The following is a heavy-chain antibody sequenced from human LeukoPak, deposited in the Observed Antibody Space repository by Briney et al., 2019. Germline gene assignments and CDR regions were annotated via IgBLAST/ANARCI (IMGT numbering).Heavy chain of an antibody. J-gene: IGHJ4*02. CDR1: VYTFTSYG. CDR3: AASGSYYSTYFDY. V-gene: IGHV1-18*01. Sequence: SVKGAWKSAVYTFTSYGSSWVRQDPGQGLEWMGWISAYNGNTNYAQKLQGRVTMTTDTSTSTAYMELRSLRSDDTAVYYCAASGSYYSTYFDYWGQGTPVTASS. D-gene: IGHD1-26*01. CDR2: ISAYNGNT.